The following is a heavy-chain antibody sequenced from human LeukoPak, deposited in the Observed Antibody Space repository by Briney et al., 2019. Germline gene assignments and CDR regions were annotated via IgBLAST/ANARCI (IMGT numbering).Heavy chain of an antibody. CDR3: ASPGGSGYLDDAFDI. D-gene: IGHD3-22*01. J-gene: IGHJ3*02. V-gene: IGHV3-30-3*01. CDR2: ISYDGSNK. CDR1: GFTFSSYA. Sequence: PGGSLGLSCAASGFTFSSYAMHWVRQAPGKGLEWVAVISYDGSNKYYADSVKGRFTISRDNSKNTLYLQMNSLRAEDTAVYYCASPGGSGYLDDAFDIWGQGAMVTVSS.